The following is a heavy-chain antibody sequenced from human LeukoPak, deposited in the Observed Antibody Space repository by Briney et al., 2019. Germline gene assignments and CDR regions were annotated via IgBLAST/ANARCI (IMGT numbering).Heavy chain of an antibody. D-gene: IGHD6-13*01. J-gene: IGHJ4*02. Sequence: SETLSLTCTVSGGSINRYGWSWIRQPPGKGLEWIGYIFYTGSTNYNPSLKSRGAMSVDTSKNQFSLKLSTVTAADTAVYYCARVYTNSWYRGSLNFDFWGQGTLDTVSS. CDR3: ARVYTNSWYRGSLNFDF. V-gene: IGHV4-59*01. CDR1: GGSINRYG. CDR2: IFYTGST.